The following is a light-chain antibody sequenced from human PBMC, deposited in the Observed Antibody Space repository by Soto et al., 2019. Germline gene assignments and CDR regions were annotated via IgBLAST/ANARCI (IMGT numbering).Light chain of an antibody. CDR2: GNS. CDR3: QSYDSSLSVV. CDR1: SSNIGAGYD. V-gene: IGLV1-40*01. Sequence: QSVLTQPPSVGGAPGQRVTISCTGSSSNIGAGYDVHWYQQLPGTAPKLLIYGNSNRPSGVPDRFSGSKSGTSASLAITGLQAEDEADYYCQSYDSSLSVVFGGGTKLTVL. J-gene: IGLJ2*01.